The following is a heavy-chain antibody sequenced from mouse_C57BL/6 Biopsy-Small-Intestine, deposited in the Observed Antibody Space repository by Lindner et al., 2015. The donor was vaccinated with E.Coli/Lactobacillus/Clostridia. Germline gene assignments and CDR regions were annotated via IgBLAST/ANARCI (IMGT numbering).Heavy chain of an antibody. Sequence: VQLQESGAELVRPGTSVKMSCKASGYTFTNYWIGWAKQRPGHGLEWIGDIYPGGGYTNYNEKFKGKATLTADKSSSTAYMQFSSLTSEDSAIYYCARADSPGYLFAYWGQGTLVTVSA. J-gene: IGHJ3*01. V-gene: IGHV1-63*01. CDR3: ARADSPGYLFAY. CDR1: GYTFTNYW. CDR2: IYPGGGYT. D-gene: IGHD3-2*02.